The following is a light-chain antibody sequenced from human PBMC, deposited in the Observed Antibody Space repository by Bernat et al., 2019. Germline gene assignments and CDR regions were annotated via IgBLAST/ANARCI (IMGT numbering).Light chain of an antibody. CDR2: NDD. J-gene: IGLJ3*02. V-gene: IGLV1-44*01. CDR1: SSNIGKNG. CDR3: AAWDDRLKSWL. Sequence: QSVLTQPPSASGTPGQRVTIPCSGSSSNIGKNGVNWYQQLPGRGPKFLMYNDDQRPSGVSERFSGSKSGTSASLAISGVQSEDESDYHCAAWDDRLKSWLCGGGTKLTVL.